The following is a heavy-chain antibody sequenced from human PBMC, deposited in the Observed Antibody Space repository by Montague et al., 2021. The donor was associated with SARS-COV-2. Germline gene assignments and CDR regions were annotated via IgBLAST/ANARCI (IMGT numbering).Heavy chain of an antibody. CDR2: INHSGST. J-gene: IGHJ6*03. Sequence: SETLSLICAVYGGSFSGYYWSWIRQPPGKGLEWIGEINHSGSTNYNPSXXSRVTISVDTSKNQFSLKLSSVTAADTAVYYCARARQDVVVPALGIGAYYYYYYMDVWGKGTTVTVSS. D-gene: IGHD2-2*01. CDR3: ARARQDVVVPALGIGAYYYYYYMDV. CDR1: GGSFSGYY. V-gene: IGHV4-34*01.